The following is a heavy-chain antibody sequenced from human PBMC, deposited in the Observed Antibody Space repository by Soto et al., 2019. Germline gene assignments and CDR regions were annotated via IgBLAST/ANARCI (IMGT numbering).Heavy chain of an antibody. V-gene: IGHV1-18*01. J-gene: IGHJ4*02. CDR2: IKVYNGDT. CDR3: SRSRDYFDY. CDR1: GYTLKNYG. Sequence: QVHLVQSGGEVKKPGASVKDSCKASGYTLKNYGIGWVRQAPGLGPEWVGWIKVYNGDTKYAEKLQGRVTLTTDTSTSTADMELRNLRSDDAGFYYCSRSRDYFDYGGQGPLVTVSS.